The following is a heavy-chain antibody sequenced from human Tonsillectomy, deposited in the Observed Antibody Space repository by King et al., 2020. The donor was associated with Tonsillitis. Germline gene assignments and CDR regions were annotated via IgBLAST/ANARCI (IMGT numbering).Heavy chain of an antibody. Sequence: VQLVESGGGLVQPGRSLRLSCAASGFTFVDYAMHWVRQAPGKGLEWVSGISWNRGTVVYADSVKGRFTISRDNAKNSLYLQMNSLRAEDTALYYCAKDSRFLEWLLTTWGQGTLVTVSS. CDR1: GFTFVDYA. CDR2: ISWNRGTV. CDR3: AKDSRFLEWLLTT. V-gene: IGHV3-9*01. J-gene: IGHJ4*02. D-gene: IGHD3-3*01.